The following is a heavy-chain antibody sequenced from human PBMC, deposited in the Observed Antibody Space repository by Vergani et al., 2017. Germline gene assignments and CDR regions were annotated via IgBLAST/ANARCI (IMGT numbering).Heavy chain of an antibody. CDR1: GYTFTSYY. D-gene: IGHD3-10*01. CDR3: ARDRMVRGVITTGWGMDV. Sequence: QVQLVQSGAEVKKPGASVKVSCKASGYTFTSYYMHWVRQAPGQGLEWMGIINPSGGSTSYAQKFQGRVTMTRDTSTSTVYMELSSLRSEDTAVYYCARDRMVRGVITTGWGMDVWGQGTTVTVSS. J-gene: IGHJ6*02. CDR2: INPSGGST. V-gene: IGHV1-46*03.